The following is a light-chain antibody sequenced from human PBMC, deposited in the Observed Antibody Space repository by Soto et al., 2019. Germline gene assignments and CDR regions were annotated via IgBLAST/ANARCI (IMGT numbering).Light chain of an antibody. CDR2: DVS. Sequence: QSALTQPASVSGSPGQSITISCTGTSSDVGAYNYVSWYQQHPGKAPKLMIYDVSNRPSGVSSRFSGSKSGNTASLTFSGLHAEDEADYYCSSYTTSSINVFGTGTKVTVL. V-gene: IGLV2-14*01. J-gene: IGLJ1*01. CDR3: SSYTTSSINV. CDR1: SSDVGAYNY.